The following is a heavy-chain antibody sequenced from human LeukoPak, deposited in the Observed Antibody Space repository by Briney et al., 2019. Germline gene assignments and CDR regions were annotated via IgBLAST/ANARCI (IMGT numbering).Heavy chain of an antibody. CDR2: IYSGGST. Sequence: PGGSLRLSCTASGFSFSGHWMHWARQPPGKGLEWVSVIYSGGSTYYADSVKGRFTISRDNSKNTLYLQMNSLRAEDTAVYYCARGAWSLDYWGQGTLVTVSS. CDR1: GFSFSGHW. J-gene: IGHJ4*02. V-gene: IGHV3-53*01. D-gene: IGHD2-8*01. CDR3: ARGAWSLDY.